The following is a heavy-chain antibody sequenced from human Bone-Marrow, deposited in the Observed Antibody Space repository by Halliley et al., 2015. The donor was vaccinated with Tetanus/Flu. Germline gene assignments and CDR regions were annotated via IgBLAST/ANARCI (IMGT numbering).Heavy chain of an antibody. D-gene: IGHD2-21*02. CDR1: GGSFSSRGYY. Sequence: TLSLTCTVSGGSFSSRGYYWNWIRQHPGKGLEWIGYIYYSGNTYFNPSLESRVTMSVDTSNHQFSLKLSSVTAADTAVYYCARRGKMVTDYYYYYGMDVWGQGTTVTVSS. CDR3: ARRGKMVTDYYYYYGMDV. CDR2: IYYSGNT. J-gene: IGHJ6*02. V-gene: IGHV4-31*03.